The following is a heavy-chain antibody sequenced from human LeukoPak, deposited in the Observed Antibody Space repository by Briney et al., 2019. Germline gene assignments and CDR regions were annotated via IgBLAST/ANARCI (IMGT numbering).Heavy chain of an antibody. CDR2: IYYSGST. V-gene: IGHV4-39*07. J-gene: IGHJ4*02. CDR1: GGSISSSSYY. CDR3: ARDSAVGYCSSTSCFTRGFDY. D-gene: IGHD2-2*01. Sequence: SETLSLTCTVSGGSISSSSYYWGWIRQPPGKGLEWIGSIYYSGSTYYNPSLKSRVTTSVDTSKNQFSLKLSSVTAADTAVYYCARDSAVGYCSSTSCFTRGFDYWGQGTLVTVSS.